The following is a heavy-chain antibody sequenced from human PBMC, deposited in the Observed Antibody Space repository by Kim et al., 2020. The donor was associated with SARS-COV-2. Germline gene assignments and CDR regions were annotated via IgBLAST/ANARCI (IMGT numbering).Heavy chain of an antibody. D-gene: IGHD6-13*01. Sequence: SETLSLTCTVSGGSISSYYWSWIRQPPGKGLEWIGYIYYSGSTKYNPSIKSRVTISVDTSKNQFSLKLSSVTAADTAVYYCARVRYGSSWSNWYFDLWGRGTLVTVSS. V-gene: IGHV4-59*01. CDR2: IYYSGST. J-gene: IGHJ2*01. CDR1: GGSISSYY. CDR3: ARVRYGSSWSNWYFDL.